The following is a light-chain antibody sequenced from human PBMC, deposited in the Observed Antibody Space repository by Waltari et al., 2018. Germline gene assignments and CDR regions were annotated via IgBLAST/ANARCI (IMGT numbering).Light chain of an antibody. J-gene: IGKJ4*01. CDR1: QSVSSSY. CDR2: GAS. Sequence: EIVLTQSPGTLSLSPGERATLSCRASQSVSSSYLAWYQQKPGQAPGLLIYGASSRATCIPDRFSGSGSGTDFTLTISRLEPEDFAVYYCQQYGSSPLTFGGGTKVEIK. V-gene: IGKV3-20*01. CDR3: QQYGSSPLT.